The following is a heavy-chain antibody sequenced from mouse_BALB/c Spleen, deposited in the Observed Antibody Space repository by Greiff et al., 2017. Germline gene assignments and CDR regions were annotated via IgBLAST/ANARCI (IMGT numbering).Heavy chain of an antibody. J-gene: IGHJ4*01. Sequence: QVQLKESGPGLVAPSQSLSITCTVSGFSLTSYGVHWVRQPPGKGLEWLGVIWAGGSTNYNSALMSRLSISKDNSKSQVFLKMNSLQTDDTAMYYCARDQGRTLTTYAMDYWGQGTSVTVSS. V-gene: IGHV2-9*02. D-gene: IGHD1-1*01. CDR3: ARDQGRTLTTYAMDY. CDR2: IWAGGST. CDR1: GFSLTSYG.